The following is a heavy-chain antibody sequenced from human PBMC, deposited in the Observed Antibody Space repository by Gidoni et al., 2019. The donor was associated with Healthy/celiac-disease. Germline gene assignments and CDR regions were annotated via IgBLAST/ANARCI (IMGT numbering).Heavy chain of an antibody. CDR2: INHSGIT. Sequence: QVQLQQWGAGLLKPSETLSLTCAVYGGSFSGYYWSWIRHPPRKGLDWIGEINHSGITNYNPSLKSRVTISVDTSKNQFSLKLSSVTAADTAVYYCARGGAEYDFWSGYYIANYGMDVWGQGTTVTVSS. CDR1: GGSFSGYY. CDR3: ARGGAEYDFWSGYYIANYGMDV. D-gene: IGHD3-3*01. V-gene: IGHV4-34*01. J-gene: IGHJ6*02.